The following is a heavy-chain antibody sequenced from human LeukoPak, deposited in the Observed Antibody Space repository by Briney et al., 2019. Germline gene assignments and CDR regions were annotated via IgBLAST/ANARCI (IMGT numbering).Heavy chain of an antibody. Sequence: GGSLRLSCAASGFTFNSYGMHWVRQAPGKGLEWVAVISYDGSNKSDSVKGRFTISRDNSKNTLYLQMNSLRAEDTAVYYCAKGKAAAGSGYFDYWGQGTLVTVSS. J-gene: IGHJ4*02. CDR3: AKGKAAAGSGYFDY. V-gene: IGHV3-30*18. CDR2: ISYDGSNK. D-gene: IGHD6-13*01. CDR1: GFTFNSYG.